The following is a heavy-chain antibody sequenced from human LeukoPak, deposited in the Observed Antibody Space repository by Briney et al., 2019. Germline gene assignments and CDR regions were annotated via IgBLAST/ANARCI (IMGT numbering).Heavy chain of an antibody. CDR3: ARATADFWSALSALPNY. CDR2: VHHSRGT. CDR1: GGSFSGYY. Sequence: SETLSLTCAVYGGSFSGYYCTWIRQSPGKGREWIGEVHHSRGTSYNPSLKGRVSMSLDTSEKQFSLKLTSVTDADTGVYYCARATADFWSALSALPNYWGQGTLVTVSS. D-gene: IGHD3-3*01. J-gene: IGHJ4*02. V-gene: IGHV4-34*01.